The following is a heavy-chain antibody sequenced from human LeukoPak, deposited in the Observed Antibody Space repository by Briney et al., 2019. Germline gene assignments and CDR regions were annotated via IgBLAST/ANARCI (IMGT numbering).Heavy chain of an antibody. Sequence: SVKVSCKASGGTFSSYAISWVRQAPGQGLEWMGRIIPIFGTANYAQKLQGRVTMTTDTSTSTAYMELRSLRSDDTAVYYCARVYGIAAAGEGAYWGQGTLVTVSS. CDR2: IIPIFGTA. CDR3: ARVYGIAAAGEGAY. CDR1: GGTFSSYA. V-gene: IGHV1-69*05. D-gene: IGHD6-13*01. J-gene: IGHJ4*02.